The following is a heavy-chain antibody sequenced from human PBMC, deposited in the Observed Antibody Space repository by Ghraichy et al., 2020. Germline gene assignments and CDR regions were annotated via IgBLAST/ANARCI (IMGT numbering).Heavy chain of an antibody. CDR1: GGSVTTGTYY. V-gene: IGHV4-61*01. CDR2: IYHSGTT. Sequence: SETLSLTCTVSGGSVTTGTYYWSWIRQPPGKGLEWIGYIYHSGTTNYNSSLTSRVTISIDTSKNQFSLRLTSLTAADTAVYYCARTNPGLTTALAYYYGMDIWGQGTTVTVSS. J-gene: IGHJ6*02. CDR3: ARTNPGLTTALAYYYGMDI. D-gene: IGHD4-11*01.